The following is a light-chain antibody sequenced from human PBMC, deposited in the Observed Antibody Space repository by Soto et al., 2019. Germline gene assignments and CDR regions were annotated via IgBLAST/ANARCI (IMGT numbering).Light chain of an antibody. V-gene: IGKV3-15*01. J-gene: IGKJ5*01. CDR1: QSISSN. CDR3: QQYNTWRSIT. Sequence: EIVMTQSPATLYVSAGERATLSCRASQSISSNLGWYQQRPGQAPRLRIYGASTRATGIPARFSGSGSGTEFTLTISSLQSEDFAVYYCQQYNTWRSITFGQGTRLEIK. CDR2: GAS.